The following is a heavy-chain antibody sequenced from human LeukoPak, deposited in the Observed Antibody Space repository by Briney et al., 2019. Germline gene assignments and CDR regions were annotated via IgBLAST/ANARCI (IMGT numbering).Heavy chain of an antibody. CDR2: ISSSSSYI. Sequence: PGGSLRLSCAASGFTFSSYSMNWVRQAPGKGLEWVSSISSSSSYIYYADSVKGRFTISRDNAKNSLYLQMNSLRAEDTAVYYCARAVSGYDAFDIWGHLTMVPVSS. J-gene: IGHJ3*02. D-gene: IGHD3-22*01. V-gene: IGHV3-21*01. CDR3: ARAVSGYDAFDI. CDR1: GFTFSSYS.